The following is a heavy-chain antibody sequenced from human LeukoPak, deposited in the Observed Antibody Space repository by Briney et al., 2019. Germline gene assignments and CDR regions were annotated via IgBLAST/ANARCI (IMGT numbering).Heavy chain of an antibody. Sequence: PGGSRRLSCAASGFTFSDYEMSWVRQPPGKGLQWVSYVGSRGDTIYYADSVKGQFTISRDNAKNSLYLQMNSLRAEDTAVYYGVRDGSYDAFDIWGQGTLVTVSS. CDR2: VGSRGDTI. CDR3: VRDGSYDAFDI. J-gene: IGHJ3*02. CDR1: GFTFSDYE. V-gene: IGHV3-48*03.